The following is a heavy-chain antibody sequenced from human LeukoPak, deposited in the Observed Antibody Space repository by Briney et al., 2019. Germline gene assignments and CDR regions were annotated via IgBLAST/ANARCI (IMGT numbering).Heavy chain of an antibody. CDR2: ISSSSSYI. Sequence: PGGSLRLSCAASGFTFSIYSMNWVRQAPGKGLEWVSSISSSSSYIYYADSVKGRFTISRDNAKNSLYLQMNSLRAEDTAVYYCARDLGYCSSTSCFLDAFDIWGQGTMVTVSS. V-gene: IGHV3-21*01. D-gene: IGHD2-2*01. J-gene: IGHJ3*02. CDR1: GFTFSIYS. CDR3: ARDLGYCSSTSCFLDAFDI.